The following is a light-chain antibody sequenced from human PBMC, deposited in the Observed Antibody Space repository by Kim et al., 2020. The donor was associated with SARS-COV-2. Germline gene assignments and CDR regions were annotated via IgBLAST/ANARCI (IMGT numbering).Light chain of an antibody. CDR3: QQYSNWPPYT. J-gene: IGKJ2*01. CDR1: QSVSGD. Sequence: VSPGERATLSCMASQSVSGDLAWYQQKPGQAPRLLIYGASTRATGIPARFSGSGSGTEFTLTISSLQSEDFAVYYCQQYSNWPPYTFGQGTKLEI. V-gene: IGKV3-15*01. CDR2: GAS.